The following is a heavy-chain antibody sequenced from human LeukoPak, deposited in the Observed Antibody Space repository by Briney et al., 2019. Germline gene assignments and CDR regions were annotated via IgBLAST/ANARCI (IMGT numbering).Heavy chain of an antibody. V-gene: IGHV1-8*01. D-gene: IGHD1-26*01. Sequence: ASVKVSCKASGYTFTGYDVNWVRQATGQGLEWMGWMNPNTGDTGYARKFQGTVTMTRNSSIDTAYMELSGLRSEDTAVYYCTRGSLSGSSRDYWGQGTLLTVSS. CDR1: GYTFTGYD. CDR2: MNPNTGDT. CDR3: TRGSLSGSSRDY. J-gene: IGHJ4*02.